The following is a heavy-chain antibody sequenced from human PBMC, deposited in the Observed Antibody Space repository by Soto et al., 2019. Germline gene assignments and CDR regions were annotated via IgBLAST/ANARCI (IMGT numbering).Heavy chain of an antibody. V-gene: IGHV3-23*01. D-gene: IGHD2-21*01. CDR3: AKDPVWPDYNWFDP. Sequence: PGGSLRLSCAASGFTFSSYAMSWVRQAPGKGLEWVSAISGSGGSTYYADSVKGRFTISRDNSKNMLYLQMNSLRAEDTAVYYCAKDPVWPDYNWFDPWGQGTLVTVSS. CDR1: GFTFSSYA. J-gene: IGHJ5*02. CDR2: ISGSGGST.